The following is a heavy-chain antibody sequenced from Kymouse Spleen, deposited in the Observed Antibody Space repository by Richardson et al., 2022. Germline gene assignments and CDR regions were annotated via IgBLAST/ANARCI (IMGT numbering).Heavy chain of an antibody. CDR3: ARYSSSWNWFDP. D-gene: IGHD6-13*01. J-gene: IGHJ5*02. CDR2: IYYSGST. V-gene: IGHV4-61*01. CDR1: GGSVSSGSYY. Sequence: QVQLQESGPGLVKPSETLSLTCTVSGGSVSSGSYYWSWIRQPPGKGLEWIGYIYYSGSTNYNPSLKSRVTISVDTSKNQFSLKLSSVTAADTAVYYCARYSSSWNWFDPWGQGTLVTVSS.